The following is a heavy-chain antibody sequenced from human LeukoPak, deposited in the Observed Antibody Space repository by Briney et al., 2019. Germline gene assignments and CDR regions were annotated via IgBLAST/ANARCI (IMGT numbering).Heavy chain of an antibody. CDR1: GVSISSSSYY. Sequence: SETLSLTCTVSGVSISSSSYYWGWIRQPPGKGLEWIGSIYYSGSTYYNPSLKSRVTISVDTSKNQFSLKLSSVTAADTAVYYCARRGGSGSYYQPNFDYWGQGTLVTVSS. CDR2: IYYSGST. CDR3: ARRGGSGSYYQPNFDY. J-gene: IGHJ4*02. V-gene: IGHV4-39*01. D-gene: IGHD3-10*01.